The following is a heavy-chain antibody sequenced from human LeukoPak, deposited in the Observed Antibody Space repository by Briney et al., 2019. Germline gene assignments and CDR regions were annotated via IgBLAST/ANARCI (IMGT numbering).Heavy chain of an antibody. Sequence: SETLSLTCTVSGASISTYYWSWIRQPPGKGLEWIGYIYYSGSTNYNPSLKSRVTISVDTSKYQFSLKLSSVTAADTAVYYCAIHSGYDGIDYWGQGTLVTVSS. CDR1: GASISTYY. D-gene: IGHD5-12*01. J-gene: IGHJ4*02. V-gene: IGHV4-59*01. CDR2: IYYSGST. CDR3: AIHSGYDGIDY.